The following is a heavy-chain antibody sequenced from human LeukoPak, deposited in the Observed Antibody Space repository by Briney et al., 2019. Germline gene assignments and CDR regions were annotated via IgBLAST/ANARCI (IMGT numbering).Heavy chain of an antibody. V-gene: IGHV3-23*01. CDR1: GFTFSGYA. D-gene: IGHD6-13*01. CDR2: ISGSGRST. Sequence: PGGSLRLSCAASGFTFSGYAMSWVRQAPGKGLEWVSGISGSGRSTYYADSVKGRFIISRDNSKNTVYLQMNSLRADDTAVYYCAKDLRGEDHSSWFSDRGQGTLVTVSS. CDR3: AKDLRGEDHSSWFSD. J-gene: IGHJ4*02.